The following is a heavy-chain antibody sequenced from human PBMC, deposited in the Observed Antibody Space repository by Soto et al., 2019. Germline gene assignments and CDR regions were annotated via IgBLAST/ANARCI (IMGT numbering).Heavy chain of an antibody. Sequence: QVQLVESGGGVVQPGRSLRLSCAASGFTFSSYGMHWVRQAPGKGLEWVAVISYDGSNKYYADSVKGRFTISRDNSKYTLYLQMNSLRAEDTAVYYCAVGGGYDFWSGYPIDYWGQGTLVTVSS. CDR2: ISYDGSNK. V-gene: IGHV3-30*03. CDR3: AVGGGYDFWSGYPIDY. CDR1: GFTFSSYG. J-gene: IGHJ4*02. D-gene: IGHD3-3*01.